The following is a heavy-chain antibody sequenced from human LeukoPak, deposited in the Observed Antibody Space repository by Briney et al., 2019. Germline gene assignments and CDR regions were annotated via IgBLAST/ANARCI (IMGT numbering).Heavy chain of an antibody. V-gene: IGHV3-7*01. CDR3: ARERCSGSYHPFDP. CDR1: GFTFISCW. D-gene: IGHD3-10*02. J-gene: IGHJ5*02. Sequence: GGSRRLSCVPSGFTFISCWISGFGQTPGRGREGVANIMQDGSEKNYVDSVKGRFTISRDNAKISLYLQMNRLRADDTAVYYCARERCSGSYHPFDPWGKGTLATVSS. CDR2: IMQDGSEK.